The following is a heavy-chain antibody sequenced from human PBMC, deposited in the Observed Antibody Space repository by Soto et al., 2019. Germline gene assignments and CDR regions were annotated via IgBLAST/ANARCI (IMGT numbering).Heavy chain of an antibody. V-gene: IGHV3-23*01. CDR2: ISATGGGT. CDR3: AAVMGSDYDYVWGSLTFDD. Sequence: GGSLRLSCAASGFKFSNYAMSWVRQAPGKGLEWVSLISATGGGTYYADSVKGRFTISRDNSHNTLYLQVHSLTAEDTAVYFCAAVMGSDYDYVWGSLTFDDWGQGTLVTVSS. J-gene: IGHJ4*02. CDR1: GFKFSNYA. D-gene: IGHD3-16*01.